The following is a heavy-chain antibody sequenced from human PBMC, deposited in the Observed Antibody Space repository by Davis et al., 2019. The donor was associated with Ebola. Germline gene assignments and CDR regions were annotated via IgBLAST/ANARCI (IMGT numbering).Heavy chain of an antibody. D-gene: IGHD2-8*01. V-gene: IGHV1-2*06. CDR1: GYTFTGYY. CDR2: INPNRCGT. J-gene: IGHJ6*04. Sequence: ASVTVSCQASGYTFTGYYMHWVRQAPAQGLEWMGRINPNRCGTNYAQKFQGRVTMTRDTSISTAYMELSRLRSDDTAVYYCARGNGLIIDYYYYGMDVWGKGTTVTVSS. CDR3: ARGNGLIIDYYYYGMDV.